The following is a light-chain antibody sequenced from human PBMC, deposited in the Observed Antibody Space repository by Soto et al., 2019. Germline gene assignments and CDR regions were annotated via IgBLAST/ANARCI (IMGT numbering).Light chain of an antibody. CDR1: QSVSSTY. CDR2: DAS. Sequence: EIVLTQSPGTLSLSPGNRATLSCRASQSVSSTYLAWYQQKPGQAPRLLIYDASSRATGIPDRFSGSGSGTDFTLTISSLQPEDFATYYCQQYNSYPITFGQGTRLEIK. CDR3: QQYNSYPIT. J-gene: IGKJ5*01. V-gene: IGKV3-20*01.